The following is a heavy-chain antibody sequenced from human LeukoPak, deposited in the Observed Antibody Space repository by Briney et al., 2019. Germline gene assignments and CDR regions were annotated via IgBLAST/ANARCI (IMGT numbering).Heavy chain of an antibody. D-gene: IGHD1-14*01. J-gene: IGHJ6*02. V-gene: IGHV3-9*02. Sequence: PGGSLRLSCEASGFTSNDYAMHWVRQAPGKGLEWVSGITWNSGNIGYADSVRGRFTISRDNAKNSLYLQMNSLRAEDTALCYCGKDTNPGGMDVWGQGTTVIVSS. CDR3: GKDTNPGGMDV. CDR1: GFTSNDYA. CDR2: ITWNSGNI.